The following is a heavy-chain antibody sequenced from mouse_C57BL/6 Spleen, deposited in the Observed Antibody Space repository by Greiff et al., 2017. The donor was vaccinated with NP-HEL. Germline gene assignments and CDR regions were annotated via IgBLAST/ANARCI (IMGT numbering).Heavy chain of an antibody. CDR3: ARHRYSNWDAMDY. V-gene: IGHV5-6*01. Sequence: EVKVVESGGDLVKPGGSLKLSCAASGFTFSSYGMSWVRQTPDKRLEWVATISSGGSYTYYPDSVKGRFTISRDNAKNTLYLQMSSLKSEDTAMYYCARHRYSNWDAMDYWGQGTSVTVSS. CDR1: GFTFSSYG. D-gene: IGHD2-5*01. J-gene: IGHJ4*01. CDR2: ISSGGSYT.